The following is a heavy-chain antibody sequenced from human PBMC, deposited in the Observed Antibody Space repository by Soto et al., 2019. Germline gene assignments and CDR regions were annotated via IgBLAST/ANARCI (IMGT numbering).Heavy chain of an antibody. CDR3: ATVFLRFPRAFDI. J-gene: IGHJ3*02. CDR1: GYTLTELS. Sequence: ASVKVSCKVSGYTLTELSMHWVRQAPGKGLEWMGGFDTEDGETIYAQKFQGRVTMTEDTSTDTAYMELSSLRSEDTAVYYCATVFLRFPRAFDIWGQGTMVTVSS. V-gene: IGHV1-24*01. CDR2: FDTEDGET.